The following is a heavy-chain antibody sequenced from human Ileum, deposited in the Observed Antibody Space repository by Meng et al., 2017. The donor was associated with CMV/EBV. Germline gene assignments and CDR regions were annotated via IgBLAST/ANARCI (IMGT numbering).Heavy chain of an antibody. CDR2: ISGSGVST. CDR3: ARVWGGVAGRGDV. J-gene: IGHJ6*02. Sequence: GESLKISCAASGFTFTNYAMSWVRQAPGKGLEWVSGISGSGVSTNYADSVKGRFTISRDNSKNMLYLQMSSLRAEDTAVYYCARVWGGVAGRGDVWGQGTTVTVSS. CDR1: GFTFTNYA. V-gene: IGHV3-23*01. D-gene: IGHD6-19*01.